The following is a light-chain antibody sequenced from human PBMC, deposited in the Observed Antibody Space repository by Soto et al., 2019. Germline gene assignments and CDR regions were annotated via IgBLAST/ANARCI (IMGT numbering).Light chain of an antibody. J-gene: IGLJ3*02. CDR2: DVS. CDR3: SSYTSSSTPNWV. V-gene: IGLV2-14*01. Sequence: QSALTQPASVSGSPGQSITISCTGTSSDVGGYNYVYWYQQHPGKAPKLMIYDVSNRPSGVSNRFSGSKSGNTASLTISGLQAEDEADYYCSSYTSSSTPNWVFGGGTQLTVL. CDR1: SSDVGGYNY.